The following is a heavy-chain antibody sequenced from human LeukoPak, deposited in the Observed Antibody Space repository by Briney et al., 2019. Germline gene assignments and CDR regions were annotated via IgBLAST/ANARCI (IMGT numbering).Heavy chain of an antibody. CDR2: INTDGSST. CDR1: RFTLSSYW. J-gene: IGHJ4*02. CDR3: ASRTGVY. D-gene: IGHD1-14*01. V-gene: IGHV3-74*01. Sequence: QPGGSLRLSCAASRFTLSSYWMHWVRQAPGKGLVWVSRINTDGSSTNYADSVKGRFTISRDNAMNTLYLQMNNLRAEDTAVYYCASRTGVYWGQGTLVNVSS.